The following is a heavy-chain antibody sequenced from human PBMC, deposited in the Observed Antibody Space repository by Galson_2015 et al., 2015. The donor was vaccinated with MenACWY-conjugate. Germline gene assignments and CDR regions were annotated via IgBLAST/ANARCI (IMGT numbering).Heavy chain of an antibody. D-gene: IGHD3-9*01. CDR3: ARENYDILTGSSMRGGYYFDY. V-gene: IGHV4-28*03. Sequence: SETLSLTCTVSGGSISSSNWWGWIRQPPGKGLEWIGYIYYSGSTYYNPSLKSRVTMSVDTSKNQFSLKLSSVTAADTAVYYCARENYDILTGSSMRGGYYFDYWGQGTLVTVSS. CDR2: IYYSGST. CDR1: GGSISSSNW. J-gene: IGHJ4*02.